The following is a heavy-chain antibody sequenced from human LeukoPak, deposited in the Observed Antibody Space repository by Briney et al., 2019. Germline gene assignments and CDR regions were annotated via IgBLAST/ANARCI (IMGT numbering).Heavy chain of an antibody. CDR2: IYYGVST. Sequence: SETLSLTCTVSGGSISSYYWSWIRQPPGRGLEWIGYIYYGVSTNYNPSLKSRVTISLDTSKKQISLKVRSVTAADTAIYYCARLLADNWFDPWGQGTLVTVSS. CDR3: ARLLADNWFDP. V-gene: IGHV4-59*08. J-gene: IGHJ5*02. CDR1: GGSISSYY. D-gene: IGHD6-13*01.